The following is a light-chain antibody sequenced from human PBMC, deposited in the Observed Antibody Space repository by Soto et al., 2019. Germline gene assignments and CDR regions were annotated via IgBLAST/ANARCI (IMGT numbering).Light chain of an antibody. J-gene: IGKJ4*01. CDR1: QSVSSN. V-gene: IGKV3-11*01. CDR3: QQRSNWPLT. CDR2: DAS. Sequence: EIVMTQSPATLSVSPVERSTLSCRASQSVSSNLAWYQQKPGQAPRLLIYDASSRATGVPDRFSGSGSGTDFTLTISSLEPEDFAVYYCQQRSNWPLTFGGGTKVDI.